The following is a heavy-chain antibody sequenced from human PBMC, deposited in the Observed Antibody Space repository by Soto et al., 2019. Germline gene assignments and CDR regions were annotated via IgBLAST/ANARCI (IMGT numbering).Heavy chain of an antibody. CDR3: ATDTYSSSSPYINYYYYGMDV. J-gene: IGHJ6*02. CDR2: FDPEDGET. Sequence: GASVKVSCKVSGYTLTELSMHWVRQAPGKGLEWMGGFDPEDGETIYAQKFQGRVTMTEDTSTDTAYVELSSLRSEDTAVYYCATDTYSSSSPYINYYYYGMDVWGQGTTVTVSS. V-gene: IGHV1-24*01. CDR1: GYTLTELS. D-gene: IGHD6-6*01.